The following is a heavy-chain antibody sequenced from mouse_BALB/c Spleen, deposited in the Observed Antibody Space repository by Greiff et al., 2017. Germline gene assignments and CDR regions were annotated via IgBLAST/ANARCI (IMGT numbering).Heavy chain of an antibody. CDR3: ARWGGKHFDY. V-gene: IGHV14-3*02. CDR1: GFNIKDTY. CDR2: IDPANGNT. J-gene: IGHJ2*01. D-gene: IGHD2-1*01. Sequence: VQLKESGAELVKPGASVKLSCTASGFNIKDTYMHWVKQRPEQGLEWIGRIDPANGNTKYDPKFQGKATITADTSSNTAYLQLSSLTSEDTAVYYCARWGGKHFDYWGQGTTLTVSS.